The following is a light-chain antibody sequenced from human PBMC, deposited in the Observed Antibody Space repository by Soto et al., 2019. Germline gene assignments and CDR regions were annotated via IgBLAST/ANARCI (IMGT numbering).Light chain of an antibody. V-gene: IGKV1-33*01. CDR2: DAS. J-gene: IGKJ3*01. CDR1: QDISTY. Sequence: DIQMTQSPSSLSASVGDRVTITCQASQDISTYLNWYQQKPGKAPKLLIYDASNLETGVPSRFSGRGSGTDFTFTISSLQPEDIATYYCQQYDNLPPFTFGPGTKVDIK. CDR3: QQYDNLPPFT.